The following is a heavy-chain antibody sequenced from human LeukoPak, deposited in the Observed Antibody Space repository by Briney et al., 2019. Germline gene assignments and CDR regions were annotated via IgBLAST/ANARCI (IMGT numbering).Heavy chain of an antibody. CDR1: GFTFSSYA. V-gene: IGHV3-30*04. Sequence: GGSLRLSCAASGFTFSSYAMHWVRQAPGKGLEWVAVISYDGSNKYYADSVKGRFTISRDNAKNSLYLQMNNLRAEDTALYYCARVPSSYGDYPGTYAFDIWGQGTMVTVSS. CDR3: ARVPSSYGDYPGTYAFDI. J-gene: IGHJ3*02. CDR2: ISYDGSNK. D-gene: IGHD4-17*01.